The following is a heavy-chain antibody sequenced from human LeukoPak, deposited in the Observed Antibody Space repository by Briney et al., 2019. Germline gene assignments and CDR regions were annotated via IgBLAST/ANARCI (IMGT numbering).Heavy chain of an antibody. CDR2: ISGSGGTI. J-gene: IGHJ4*02. CDR3: TKGPQVGSGYHPDY. CDR1: GFTLSDYA. V-gene: IGHV3-23*01. Sequence: GGSLRLSCAASGFTLSDYAMSWVRQAPGEGLEWVSGISGSGGTIYYADSVKGRFTISRDNSKNTMYLQMNSLRDDDTALYYCTKGPQVGSGYHPDYWGQGTLVTVSS. D-gene: IGHD3-22*01.